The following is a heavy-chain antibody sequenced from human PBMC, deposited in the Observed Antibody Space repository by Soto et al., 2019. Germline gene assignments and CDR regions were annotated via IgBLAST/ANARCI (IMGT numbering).Heavy chain of an antibody. Sequence: ASVKVSCKASGGTFSSYAISWVRQAPGQGLEWMGGIIPIFGTANYAQKFQGRVTITADESTSTAYMELSSLRSEDTAVYYCAGSYDFWSGYWVSMDVWGQGTTVTVSS. CDR3: AGSYDFWSGYWVSMDV. D-gene: IGHD3-3*01. J-gene: IGHJ6*02. CDR2: IIPIFGTA. V-gene: IGHV1-69*13. CDR1: GGTFSSYA.